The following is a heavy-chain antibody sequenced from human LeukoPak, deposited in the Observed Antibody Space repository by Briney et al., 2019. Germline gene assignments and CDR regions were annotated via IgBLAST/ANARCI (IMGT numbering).Heavy chain of an antibody. CDR3: TRGYYYDSSGYYS. CDR2: IKSKTDGGTT. J-gene: IGHJ1*01. V-gene: IGHV3-15*01. CDR1: GFTFTNAW. D-gene: IGHD3-22*01. Sequence: GGSLRLSCAASGFTFTNAWMSWVRQAPGKGLECVGRIKSKTDGGTTDYAAPVKGRFTISRDDSKNTLYLQMNSLKTEDTAVYYCTRGYYYDSSGYYSWGLGTLVTVSS.